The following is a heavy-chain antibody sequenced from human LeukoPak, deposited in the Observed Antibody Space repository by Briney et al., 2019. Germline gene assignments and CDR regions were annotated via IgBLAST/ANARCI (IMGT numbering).Heavy chain of an antibody. CDR3: AKDHARVVRAVNWYFDL. V-gene: IGHV3-21*04. CDR2: ISSSSSYI. D-gene: IGHD4-23*01. CDR1: GFTFSSYS. Sequence: PGRSLRLSCAASGFTFSSYSMNWVRQAPGKGLEWVSSISSSSSYIYYADSVKGRFTISRDNAKNSLYLQMNSLRAEDTAVYYCAKDHARVVRAVNWYFDLWGRGTLVTVSS. J-gene: IGHJ2*01.